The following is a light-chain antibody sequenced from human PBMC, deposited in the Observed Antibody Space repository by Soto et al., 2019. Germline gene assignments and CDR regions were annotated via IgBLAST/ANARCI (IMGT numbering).Light chain of an antibody. Sequence: DIVMTQSPDSPAVSLGERATINCKSSQSVLFSSNNKNYLAWYQQKSGQPPKLLISWASTRESGVPDRFSGSGAETDLPLTIGSLRAEDVAVSYCQRSSGPPSPTCGGGTRVEIK. V-gene: IGKV4-1*01. J-gene: IGKJ4*01. CDR3: QRSSGPPSPT. CDR1: QSVLFSSNNKNY. CDR2: WAS.